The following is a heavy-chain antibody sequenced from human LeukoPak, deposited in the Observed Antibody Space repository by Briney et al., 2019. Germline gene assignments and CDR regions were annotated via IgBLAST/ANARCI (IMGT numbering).Heavy chain of an antibody. V-gene: IGHV4-59*08. CDR1: GGSISSYY. CDR2: IYYSGST. Sequence: PSETLSLTCTGSGGSISSYYWSWIRQPPGKGLEWIGYIYYSGSTNYHPSLKSGLTISVDTSKNQFSLKLSSVAAADTAVYYCARMQGSGWYGYFGYEGQGTLVIVSS. D-gene: IGHD6-19*01. CDR3: ARMQGSGWYGYFGY. J-gene: IGHJ4*02.